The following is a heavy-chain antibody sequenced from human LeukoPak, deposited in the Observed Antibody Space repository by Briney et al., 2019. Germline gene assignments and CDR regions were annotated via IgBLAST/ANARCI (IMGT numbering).Heavy chain of an antibody. CDR3: ARENRRYSGITAERAFYI. CDR1: GFTFSSYE. J-gene: IGHJ3*02. V-gene: IGHV3-48*03. Sequence: GGSLRLSCAASGFTFSSYEMNWVRQAPGKGLEWVSYISSSGSTIYYADSVKGRFTISRDNAKNSLYLQMNSLRAEDTAVYYCARENRRYSGITAERAFYIWGQGTMVTVSS. D-gene: IGHD1-26*01. CDR2: ISSSGSTI.